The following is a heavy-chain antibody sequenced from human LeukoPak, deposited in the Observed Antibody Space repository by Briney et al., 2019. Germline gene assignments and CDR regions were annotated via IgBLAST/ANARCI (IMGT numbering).Heavy chain of an antibody. D-gene: IGHD3-10*01. V-gene: IGHV3-11*04. J-gene: IGHJ4*02. Sequence: DPGGSLRLSCAASGFTFSDYYMSWIRQAPGKGLEWVSYISSSGSTIYYADSVKGRFTISRDNAKNSLYLQMNSLRAEDTAVYYCARDKSSTMMVRGVIITMYYFDYWGQGTLVTVSS. CDR3: ARDKSSTMMVRGVIITMYYFDY. CDR2: ISSSGSTI. CDR1: GFTFSDYY.